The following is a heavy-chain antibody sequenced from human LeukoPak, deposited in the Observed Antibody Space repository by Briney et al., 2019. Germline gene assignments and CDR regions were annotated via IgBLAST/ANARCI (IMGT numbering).Heavy chain of an antibody. D-gene: IGHD1-26*01. CDR3: ARRTLGSFAGRYYYYYYMDV. CDR1: GGSISSYY. V-gene: IGHV4-34*01. CDR2: INHSGST. J-gene: IGHJ6*03. Sequence: SETLSLTCTVSGGSISSYYWSWIRQPPGKGLEWIGEINHSGSTNYDPSLKSRVTMSVDTSKNQFSLKLTSVTAADTAVYYCARRTLGSFAGRYYYYYYMDVWGKGTTVTVS.